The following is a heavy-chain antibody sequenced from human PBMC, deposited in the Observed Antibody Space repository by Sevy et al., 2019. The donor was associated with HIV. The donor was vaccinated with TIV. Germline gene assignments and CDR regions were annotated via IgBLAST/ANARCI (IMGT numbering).Heavy chain of an antibody. J-gene: IGHJ3*01. Sequence: GGSLRLSCAASGFPFSSYAMNWVRQGPGKGLEWVSATGGRGGATYYVDSVKGGFTISRDNSKNTLYLQMDSLRAEDTAVYYCAKDVVAVVGDAFDVWGQGTMVTVSS. CDR2: TGGRGGAT. CDR3: AKDVVAVVGDAFDV. D-gene: IGHD2-15*01. V-gene: IGHV3-23*01. CDR1: GFPFSSYA.